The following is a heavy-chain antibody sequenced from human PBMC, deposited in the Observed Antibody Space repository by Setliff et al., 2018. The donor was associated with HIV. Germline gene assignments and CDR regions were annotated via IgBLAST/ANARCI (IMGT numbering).Heavy chain of an antibody. V-gene: IGHV1-18*01. Sequence: ASVKVSCKASGYTFSTYGISWVRQAPGQGLEWMGWISAYNGNTNYAQKLQGRVTVTTDTSTSTAYMELGSLRSDDTAVYYCARDRGVYCISSSCHSPVDAFDIWGQGTMVTVSS. CDR1: GYTFSTYG. J-gene: IGHJ3*02. CDR2: ISAYNGNT. D-gene: IGHD2-2*01. CDR3: ARDRGVYCISSSCHSPVDAFDI.